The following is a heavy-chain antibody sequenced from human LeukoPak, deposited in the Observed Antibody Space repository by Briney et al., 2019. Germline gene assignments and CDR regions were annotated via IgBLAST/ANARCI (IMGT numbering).Heavy chain of an antibody. CDR3: AKDLAY. J-gene: IGHJ4*02. CDR1: GFTFGHYW. V-gene: IGHV3-7*03. CDR2: INTDGSAI. Sequence: PGGSLRLSCAASGFTFGHYWMTWVRQAPGKGLEWVANINTDGSAIFYADSVKGRFTISRDNSKNTLYLQMNSLRAEDTAVYYCAKDLAYWGQGTLVTVSS. D-gene: IGHD2-21*01.